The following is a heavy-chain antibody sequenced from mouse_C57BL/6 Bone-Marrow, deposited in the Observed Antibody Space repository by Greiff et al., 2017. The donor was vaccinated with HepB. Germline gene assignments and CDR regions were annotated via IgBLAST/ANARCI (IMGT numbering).Heavy chain of an antibody. D-gene: IGHD1-1*01. CDR3: ARLYYGSSYRYFDV. CDR2: IYPGDGDT. V-gene: IGHV1-82*01. J-gene: IGHJ1*03. Sequence: QVQLQQSGPELVKPRASVKISCKASGYAFSSSWMNWVKQRPGKGLEWIGRIYPGDGDTNYNGKFKGKATLTADKSSSTAYMQLSSLTSEDSAVYFCARLYYGSSYRYFDVWGTGTTVTVSS. CDR1: GYAFSSSW.